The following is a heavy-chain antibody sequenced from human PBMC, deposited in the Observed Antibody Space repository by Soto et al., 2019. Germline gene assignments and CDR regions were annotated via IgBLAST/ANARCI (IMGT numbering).Heavy chain of an antibody. CDR2: IIPIFGTA. Sequence: QVQLVQSGAEVKKPGSSVKVSCKASGGTFSSYAISWVRQAPGQGLEWMGGIIPIFGTANYAQKFQGRVTITADASTTTAYMELSSLRAKETAVSYCATAVVGIAAAGDRTPTNWFYPWGEGTLVTVSS. D-gene: IGHD6-13*01. CDR1: GGTFSSYA. CDR3: ATAVVGIAAAGDRTPTNWFYP. J-gene: IGHJ5*02. V-gene: IGHV1-69*12.